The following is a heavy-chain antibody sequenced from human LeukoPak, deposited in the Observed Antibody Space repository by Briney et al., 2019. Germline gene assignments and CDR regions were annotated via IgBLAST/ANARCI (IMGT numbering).Heavy chain of an antibody. J-gene: IGHJ3*02. CDR1: GFTFSSYA. V-gene: IGHV3-30*04. D-gene: IGHD3-10*01. Sequence: SLRLSCAASGFTFSSYAMHWVRQAPGKGLEWVAVISYDGSNKYYADSVKGRFTISRDNSKNTLYLQMNSLRAEDTAVYYCARSGAGGAFDMWGRGTMVTVSS. CDR3: ARSGAGGAFDM. CDR2: ISYDGSNK.